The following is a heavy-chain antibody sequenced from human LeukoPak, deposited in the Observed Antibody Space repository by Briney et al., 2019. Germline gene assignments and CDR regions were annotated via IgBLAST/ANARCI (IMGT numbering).Heavy chain of an antibody. J-gene: IGHJ4*02. CDR3: ARGTSTAYFQLYFAS. V-gene: IGHV3-21*04. D-gene: IGHD3-9*01. Sequence: GGSPRLSCAVSGFTFSRYTINWVRQAPGKGVEWVSSISSSSSYIYYADSVKGRFTISRDDYKDTLYLQMNSLRGDDTAVYYCARGTSTAYFQLYFASWGQGTLVTVSS. CDR1: GFTFSRYT. CDR2: ISSSSSYI.